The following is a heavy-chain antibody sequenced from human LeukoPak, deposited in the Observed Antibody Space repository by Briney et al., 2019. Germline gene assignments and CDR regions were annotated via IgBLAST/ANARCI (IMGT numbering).Heavy chain of an antibody. J-gene: IGHJ4*02. CDR2: IIPIFRTA. CDR1: GGSFSSYA. Sequence: SVKVSCKASGGSFSSYAITWVRQAPGQGLEWMGGIIPIFRTANYAQKFQGRVTVTTDESTSTAYMELSSLRSEDTAVYYCARGAYYYGSGTYYNVNYFDYWGQGTLVTVSS. V-gene: IGHV1-69*05. D-gene: IGHD3-10*01. CDR3: ARGAYYYGSGTYYNVNYFDY.